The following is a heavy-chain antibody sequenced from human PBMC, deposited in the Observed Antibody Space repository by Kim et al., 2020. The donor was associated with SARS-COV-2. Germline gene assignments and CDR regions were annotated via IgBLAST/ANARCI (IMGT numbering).Heavy chain of an antibody. CDR1: GYSISSGYY. Sequence: SETLSLTCAVSGYSISSGYYWGWIRHPPGKGLGWIGSIHHSGSTYYNPSLKSRVIISIDTSKNQFSRRLNSVTAADAAVYYCTSKYYYDTSGYYYADWWGQGTLVTVSS. V-gene: IGHV4-38-2*01. CDR2: IHHSGST. J-gene: IGHJ4*02. D-gene: IGHD3-22*01. CDR3: TSKYYYDTSGYYYADW.